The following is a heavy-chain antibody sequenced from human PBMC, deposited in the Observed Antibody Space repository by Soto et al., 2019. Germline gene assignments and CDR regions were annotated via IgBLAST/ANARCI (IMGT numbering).Heavy chain of an antibody. D-gene: IGHD3-22*01. Sequence: EVQLVESGGGLVKPGGSLRLSCAASGFTFNAAWLNWVRQSPGKGLEWVGRIKSKKDGETSDYAAPVKGRFTVSRDDSKITLYLQMSSLKTEYTAVYYCTTDGAQYDSDGDYYEGRNWGQGTLVTVSS. CDR2: IKSKKDGETS. J-gene: IGHJ4*02. CDR1: GFTFNAAW. CDR3: TTDGAQYDSDGDYYEGRN. V-gene: IGHV3-15*07.